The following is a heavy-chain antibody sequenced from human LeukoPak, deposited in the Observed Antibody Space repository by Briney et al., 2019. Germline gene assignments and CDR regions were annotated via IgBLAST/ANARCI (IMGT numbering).Heavy chain of an antibody. V-gene: IGHV1-24*01. CDR2: FHPEDGDT. CDR3: ATAVAEDFDI. J-gene: IGHJ3*02. CDR1: GYSLTELC. Sequence: ASVTVSFKVSGYSLTELCMHWVRQGPGKGLERMRSFHPEDGDTIYAQTFQSRVTITEYTSTDTAYMQLISLRSEDTAVYYCATAVAEDFDISGQRTMVTVSS.